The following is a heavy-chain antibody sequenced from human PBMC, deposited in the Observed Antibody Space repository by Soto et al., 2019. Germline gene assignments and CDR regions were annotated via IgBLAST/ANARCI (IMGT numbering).Heavy chain of an antibody. CDR3: TTLDGTYCSGGSCHPPS. V-gene: IGHV3-15*01. J-gene: IGHJ3*01. D-gene: IGHD2-15*01. CDR2: IKSKTDGGTT. Sequence: PGGSLRLSCAASGFTFSNAWMSWVRQAPGKGLEWVSRIKSKTDGGTTDYAAPVKGRFTISRDDSKNTLYLQMNSLKTEDTAVYYCTTLDGTYCSGGSCHPPSWGQGTMVPVS. CDR1: GFTFSNAW.